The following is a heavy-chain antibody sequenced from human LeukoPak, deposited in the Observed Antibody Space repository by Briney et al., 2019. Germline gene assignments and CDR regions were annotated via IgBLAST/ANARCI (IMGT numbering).Heavy chain of an antibody. D-gene: IGHD3-10*01. V-gene: IGHV3-9*01. J-gene: IGHJ5*02. Sequence: PGGSLRLSCEASGLSFDDYAMHWVRHVPGKGLEWVSGIGWNSVKIGYVESVKGRFTISRENAKNSLYLQMNSLRVEDAGFYFCAKGLSLEGGSFWENNWFDAWGQGTVVGVSS. CDR3: AKGLSLEGGSFWENNWFDA. CDR1: GLSFDDYA. CDR2: IGWNSVKI.